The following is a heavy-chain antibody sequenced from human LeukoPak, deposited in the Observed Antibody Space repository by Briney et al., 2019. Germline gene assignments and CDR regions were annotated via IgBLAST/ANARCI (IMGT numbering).Heavy chain of an antibody. V-gene: IGHV3-9*01. J-gene: IGHJ4*02. Sequence: SLRLSCAASGFTFDDYAMHWVRQAPGKGLEWVSGISWNSGSIGYADSVKGRFTISRDNAKNSLYLQMNSLRAEDTALYYCAKDISRGSYYVFDYWGQGTLVTVSS. D-gene: IGHD1-26*01. CDR2: ISWNSGSI. CDR1: GFTFDDYA. CDR3: AKDISRGSYYVFDY.